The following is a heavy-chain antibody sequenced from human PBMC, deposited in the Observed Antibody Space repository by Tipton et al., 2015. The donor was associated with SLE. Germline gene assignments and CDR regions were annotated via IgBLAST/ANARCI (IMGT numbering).Heavy chain of an antibody. V-gene: IGHV3-64D*08. CDR2: ISSNGGST. Sequence: GSLRLSCSASGFTFSSHAMHWVRQAPGKGLEYVSVISSNGGSTYYADSVKGRFTISRDNSKNTLYLHMSGLRAEDTAVYYCVKGLGDEGYDILTGYHQFAYWGQGTLVTVSS. CDR1: GFTFSSHA. J-gene: IGHJ4*02. D-gene: IGHD3-9*01. CDR3: VKGLGDEGYDILTGYHQFAY.